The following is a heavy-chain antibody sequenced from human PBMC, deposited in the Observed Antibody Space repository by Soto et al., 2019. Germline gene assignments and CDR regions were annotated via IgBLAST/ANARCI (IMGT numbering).Heavy chain of an antibody. J-gene: IGHJ4*02. Sequence: EVQLVESGGGVVQPGGSLRLSCVVSGFTFTSYWMHWVRQVPGKGMVWVSRINPGGSSTSYADSVKGRFTVSRDNAKNMVYLPTNGLRAEDTAVYYCARGPNTVSTSTNFDFWGQGTLVSVSS. CDR1: GFTFTSYW. CDR2: INPGGSST. CDR3: ARGPNTVSTSTNFDF. V-gene: IGHV3-74*01. D-gene: IGHD4-17*01.